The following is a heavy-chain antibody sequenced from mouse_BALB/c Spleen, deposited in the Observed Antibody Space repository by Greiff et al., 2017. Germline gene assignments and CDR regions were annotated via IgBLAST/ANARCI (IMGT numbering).Heavy chain of an antibody. CDR2: INPSSGYT. V-gene: IGHV1-4*01. J-gene: IGHJ2*01. CDR3: ARDGSSHFDY. CDR1: GYTFTSYT. Sequence: LVESGAELARPGASVKMSCKASGYTFTSYTMHWVKQRPGQGLEWIGYINPSSGYTNYNQKFKDKATLTADKSSSTAYMQLSSLTSEDSAVYYCARDGSSHFDYWGQGTTLTVSS. D-gene: IGHD1-1*01.